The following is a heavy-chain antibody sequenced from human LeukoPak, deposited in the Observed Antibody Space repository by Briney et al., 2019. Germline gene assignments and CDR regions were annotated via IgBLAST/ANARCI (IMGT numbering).Heavy chain of an antibody. CDR1: GYTFTGYY. CDR3: ARGSAYSSSWYEN. Sequence: ASVKVSCKASGYTFTGYYMHWVRQAPGQGLEWMGWINPNSGGTNYAQKFQGRVTMTRDTSISTAYMKLSRLRSDDTAVYYCARGSAYSSSWYENWGQGTLVTVSS. D-gene: IGHD6-13*01. V-gene: IGHV1-2*02. J-gene: IGHJ4*02. CDR2: INPNSGGT.